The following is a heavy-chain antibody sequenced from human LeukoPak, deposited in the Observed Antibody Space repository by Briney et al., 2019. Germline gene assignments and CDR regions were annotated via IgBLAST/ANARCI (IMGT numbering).Heavy chain of an antibody. J-gene: IGHJ4*02. CDR3: ARGRRQLVRTGIDY. Sequence: PSETLSLTCAVYGGSFSGYYWSWIRQPPGKGLEWIGEINHNGSTNYNPSLKSRVTISVDTSKNQFSLKLSSVTAADTAVYYCARGRRQLVRTGIDYWGQGTLVTVSS. D-gene: IGHD6-6*01. CDR1: GGSFSGYY. V-gene: IGHV4-34*01. CDR2: INHNGST.